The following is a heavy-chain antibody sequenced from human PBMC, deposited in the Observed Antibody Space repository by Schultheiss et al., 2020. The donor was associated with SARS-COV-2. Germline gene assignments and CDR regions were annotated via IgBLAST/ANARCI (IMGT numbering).Heavy chain of an antibody. Sequence: SETLSLTCAVYGGSFSGYYWSWIRQSPGKGLEWIGEINHSGSTDYSPSLKSRVTVSVDTSKNQFSLKLTSVTAADTAIYYCARGRGYQLLFDYYYYMDVWGKGTTVTVSS. J-gene: IGHJ6*03. D-gene: IGHD2-2*01. CDR2: INHSGST. CDR1: GGSFSGYY. CDR3: ARGRGYQLLFDYYYYMDV. V-gene: IGHV4-34*01.